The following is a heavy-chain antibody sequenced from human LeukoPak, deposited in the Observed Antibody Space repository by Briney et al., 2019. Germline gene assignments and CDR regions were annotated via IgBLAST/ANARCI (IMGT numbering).Heavy chain of an antibody. CDR1: GFTFSSYA. J-gene: IGHJ4*02. V-gene: IGHV3-23*01. D-gene: IGHD3-10*01. CDR3: AKDMIYGSGSYYNPIFDY. CDR2: ISGSGGST. Sequence: PGGSLRLSCAASGFTFSSYAMSWVRRAPGKGLEWVPAISGSGGSTYYADSVKGRFTISRDNSKNTLYLQMNSLRAEDTAVYYCAKDMIYGSGSYYNPIFDYWGQGTLVTVSS.